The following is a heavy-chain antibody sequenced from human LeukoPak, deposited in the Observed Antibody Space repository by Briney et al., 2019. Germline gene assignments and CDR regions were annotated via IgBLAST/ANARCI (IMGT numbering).Heavy chain of an antibody. D-gene: IGHD3-16*01. V-gene: IGHV3-21*01. Sequence: GSLRLSCAASGFTFSSYSMNWVRQAPGKGLEWVSSISSSSSYIYYADSVKGRFTISRDNAKNSLYLQMNSLRDGDTAVYYCAAGAFGGFDYWGQGTLVTVSS. J-gene: IGHJ4*02. CDR1: GFTFSSYS. CDR2: ISSSSSYI. CDR3: AAGAFGGFDY.